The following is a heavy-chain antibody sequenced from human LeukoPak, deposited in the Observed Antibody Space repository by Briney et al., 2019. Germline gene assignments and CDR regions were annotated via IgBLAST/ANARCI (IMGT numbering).Heavy chain of an antibody. J-gene: IGHJ3*02. Sequence: SETLSLTCTVSGGSISSYYWSWIRQPPGKGLEWIGYIYYSGSTNYNPSLKSRVTISVDTSKNQFSLKLSSVTAADTAVYYCARADGYKSLDAFDIWGQGTMVTVSS. CDR2: IYYSGST. V-gene: IGHV4-59*01. CDR3: ARADGYKSLDAFDI. D-gene: IGHD5-12*01. CDR1: GGSISSYY.